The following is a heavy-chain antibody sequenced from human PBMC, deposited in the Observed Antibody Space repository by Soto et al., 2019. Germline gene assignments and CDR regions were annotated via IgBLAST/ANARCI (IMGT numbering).Heavy chain of an antibody. V-gene: IGHV1-69*06. D-gene: IGHD3-22*01. Sequence: ASVKVSSKACGGPFSSYAISLVRQAPGQGLEWMGGIIPIFGTANYSQKFQGRVTITADKSTSTAYMELSSLRSEDTALYYCARVKYDSSGYYNGRSPFDYWAQGTLVTVS. CDR2: IIPIFGTA. J-gene: IGHJ4*02. CDR3: ARVKYDSSGYYNGRSPFDY. CDR1: GGPFSSYA.